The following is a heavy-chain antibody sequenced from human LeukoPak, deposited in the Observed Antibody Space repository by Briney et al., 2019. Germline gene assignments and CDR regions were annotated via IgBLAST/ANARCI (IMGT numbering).Heavy chain of an antibody. CDR2: IYYSGST. V-gene: IGHV4-59*08. D-gene: IGHD3-10*01. J-gene: IGHJ4*02. Sequence: SETLPLTCTVSGGSISSYYWSWIRQPPGKGLEWIGYIYYSGSTNYNPSLKSRVTISVDTSKNQFSLKLSSVAAADTAVYYCARAEVLWFGESDYWGQGTLVTVSS. CDR1: GGSISSYY. CDR3: ARAEVLWFGESDY.